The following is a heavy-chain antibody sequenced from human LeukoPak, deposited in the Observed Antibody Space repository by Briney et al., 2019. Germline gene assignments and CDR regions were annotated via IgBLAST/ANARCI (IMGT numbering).Heavy chain of an antibody. Sequence: SGTLSLTCTVSGGSISNNNWWSWVRQPPGKGLEWIGEIYHGGNTYYNPSLQSRVTISIDKSKNQFSLQLNSVTPEDTAVYYCAREFFTYYDISYGMDVWGQGTTVTVSS. CDR1: GGSISNNNW. V-gene: IGHV4-4*02. D-gene: IGHD3-9*01. CDR3: AREFFTYYDISYGMDV. J-gene: IGHJ6*02. CDR2: IYHGGNT.